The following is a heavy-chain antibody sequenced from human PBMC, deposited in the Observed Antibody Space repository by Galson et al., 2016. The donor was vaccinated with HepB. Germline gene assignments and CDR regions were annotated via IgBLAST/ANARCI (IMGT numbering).Heavy chain of an antibody. J-gene: IGHJ4*02. CDR1: GYTFTSYW. Sequence: QSGAEVKKSGESLKISCKGSGYTFTSYWIGWVRQMPGKGLEWMGIIYPGDSDTRYNPSFQGRVTISADKSVDTAYLQWSSLKASDTAMYYCARRLDSSEGFNYWGQGTLVSVSS. CDR2: IYPGDSDT. V-gene: IGHV5-51*01. D-gene: IGHD3/OR15-3a*01. CDR3: ARRLDSSEGFNY.